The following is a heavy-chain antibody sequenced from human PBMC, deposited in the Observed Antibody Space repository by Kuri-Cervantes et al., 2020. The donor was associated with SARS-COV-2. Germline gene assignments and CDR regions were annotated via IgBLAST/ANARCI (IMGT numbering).Heavy chain of an antibody. V-gene: IGHV1-24*01. J-gene: IGHJ4*02. CDR1: GYTFTSYD. Sequence: ASVKVSCKASGYTFTSYDINWVRQATGQGLEWMGGFDPEDGETIYAQKFQGRVTMTEDTSTDTAYMELSSLRSEDTAVYYCATAIAAAGSMIDYWGQGTLVTVSS. CDR3: ATAIAAAGSMIDY. D-gene: IGHD6-13*01. CDR2: FDPEDGET.